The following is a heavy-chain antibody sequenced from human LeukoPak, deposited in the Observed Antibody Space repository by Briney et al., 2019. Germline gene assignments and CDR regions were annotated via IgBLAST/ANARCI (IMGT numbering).Heavy chain of an antibody. J-gene: IGHJ6*03. CDR2: VKQDGSEK. D-gene: IGHD3-9*01. CDR3: AREIYDILTGWDYYYYYMDV. Sequence: GGSLRLSCAASGFTFSSYWMSWVRQAPGKGLEWVANVKQDGSEKYYVDSVKGRFTISRDNAKNSLYLQMNSLRAEDTAVYYCAREIYDILTGWDYYYYYMDVWGKGTTVTVSS. CDR1: GFTFSSYW. V-gene: IGHV3-7*01.